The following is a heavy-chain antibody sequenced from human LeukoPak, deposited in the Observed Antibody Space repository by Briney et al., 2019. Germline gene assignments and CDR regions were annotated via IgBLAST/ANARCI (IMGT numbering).Heavy chain of an antibody. D-gene: IGHD3-10*01. CDR2: LYYSRTT. V-gene: IGHV4-39*07. CDR3: ARENGALDGMDV. CDR1: GGSISSGSHH. Sequence: PSETLSLTCTVSGGSISSGSHHWGWFRQSPGKGLEWIGSLYYSRTTYYNPSLKSRVTISVDTSKNQFSLKLSSVTAADTAVYYCARENGALDGMDVWGQGTTVTVSS. J-gene: IGHJ6*02.